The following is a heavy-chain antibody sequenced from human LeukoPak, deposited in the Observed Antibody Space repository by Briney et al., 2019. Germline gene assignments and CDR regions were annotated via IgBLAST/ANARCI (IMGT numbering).Heavy chain of an antibody. J-gene: IGHJ4*02. V-gene: IGHV5-51*01. D-gene: IGHD2-21*02. CDR1: GYSFISYW. CDR2: IYPGDSDT. CDR3: ARSMVTATYFDY. Sequence: ILCRAAGYSFISYWIGSVRQLPAKEGQELGIIYPGDSDTRYSPSFQGQVTISADKSISTAYLQWSSLKASDTAMYYCARSMVTATYFDYWGQGTLVTVSS.